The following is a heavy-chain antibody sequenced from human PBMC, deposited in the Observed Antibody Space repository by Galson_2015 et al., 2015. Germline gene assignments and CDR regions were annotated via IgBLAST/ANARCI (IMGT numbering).Heavy chain of an antibody. J-gene: IGHJ4*02. Sequence: SLRLSCAASGFTFRDYSMNWVRQAPGKGLEWISYISNGGSTIYYADSVKGRFTISRDNAKNSLYLQMNSLRDEDTAVYYCARELGGTYYFDYWGLGTLVTVSS. D-gene: IGHD3-10*01. CDR2: ISNGGSTI. V-gene: IGHV3-48*02. CDR1: GFTFRDYS. CDR3: ARELGGTYYFDY.